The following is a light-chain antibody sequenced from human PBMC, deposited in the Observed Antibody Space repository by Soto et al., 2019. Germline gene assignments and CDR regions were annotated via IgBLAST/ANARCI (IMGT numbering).Light chain of an antibody. V-gene: IGKV3-20*01. Sequence: EIGLTQSPGILSLAPGERATLSCRASQSVSSSYLGWYQQKPGQAPRLLIYGASTRATGIPDRFSGSGSGTDFTLTISRLEPEDFALYYCQQCGGSPWTFGQGTKVEIK. CDR2: GAS. CDR1: QSVSSSY. CDR3: QQCGGSPWT. J-gene: IGKJ1*01.